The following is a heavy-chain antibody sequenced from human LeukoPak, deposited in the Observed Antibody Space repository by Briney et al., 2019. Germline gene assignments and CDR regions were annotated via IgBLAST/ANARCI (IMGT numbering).Heavy chain of an antibody. CDR3: VRVSGSYGY. D-gene: IGHD1-26*01. CDR2: ISSNGGST. V-gene: IGHV3-64*01. Sequence: GGCLRLSCAASGFTFSSYAMHWVRQAPGKGLEYVSAISSNGGSTFYAKSVKSRFTISRDISKNTLYLQMGSLRADDMAVYYCVRVSGSYGYWVQGTLVTVSA. J-gene: IGHJ4*02. CDR1: GFTFSSYA.